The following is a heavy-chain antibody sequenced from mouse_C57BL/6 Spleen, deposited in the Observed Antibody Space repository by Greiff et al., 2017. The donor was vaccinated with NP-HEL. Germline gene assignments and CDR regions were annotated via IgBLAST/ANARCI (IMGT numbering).Heavy chain of an antibody. CDR1: GYTFTSFW. Sequence: VQLQQPGTELVKPGASVKLSCKAPGYTFTSFWMHWVKQRPGQGFEWFGNINLSNGGTNYKEKFKSKATLTVDKASSTAYMQLSSLSSGDSAVYYCARCDYEGDYWGQGTTLTVSS. CDR3: ARCDYEGDY. J-gene: IGHJ2*01. CDR2: INLSNGGT. V-gene: IGHV1-53*01. D-gene: IGHD2-4*01.